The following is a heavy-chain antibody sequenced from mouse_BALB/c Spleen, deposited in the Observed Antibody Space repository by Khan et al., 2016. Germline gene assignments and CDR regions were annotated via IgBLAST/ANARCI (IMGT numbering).Heavy chain of an antibody. V-gene: IGHV1S56*01. CDR2: IYPGNVNT. J-gene: IGHJ4*01. Sequence: QVQLQQPGPELVKPGASVRISCKASGYTFTSYYIHWVKQRPGQGLEWIGWIYPGNVNTKYNEKFKGKATLTADKSSSTAYMQLSSLTSGDSAVXCCARAGLWSNAMDYWGQGTSVTVSS. D-gene: IGHD1-1*02. CDR1: GYTFTSYY. CDR3: ARAGLWSNAMDY.